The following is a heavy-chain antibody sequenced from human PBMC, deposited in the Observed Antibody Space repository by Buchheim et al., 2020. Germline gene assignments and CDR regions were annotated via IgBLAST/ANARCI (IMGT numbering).Heavy chain of an antibody. Sequence: QLQLQESGPGLVKPSETLSLTCTVSGGSISSSSYYWGWIRQPPGKGLEWIGSIYYSGSTYYNPSLKSRVTLSVDTSTNQFSLKLSSVTAADTAVYYCASLFYSSSWYDENWFDPWGQGTL. J-gene: IGHJ5*02. CDR1: GGSISSSSYY. CDR3: ASLFYSSSWYDENWFDP. V-gene: IGHV4-39*01. CDR2: IYYSGST. D-gene: IGHD6-13*01.